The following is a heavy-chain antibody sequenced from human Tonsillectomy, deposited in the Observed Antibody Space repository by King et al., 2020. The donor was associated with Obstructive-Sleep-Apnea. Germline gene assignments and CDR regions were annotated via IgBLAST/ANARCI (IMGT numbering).Heavy chain of an antibody. Sequence: QLVQSGGGLVQPGRSLRLSCAASGFTLDDYAMHWVRQAPGKGLEWVSGISWHSGTIRYADSVKGRFTISRDNAKNSLNLQMNSLRAEDTALYYCAKGLYYDSSGGGPIEYWGQGTLVTVSS. CDR3: AKGLYYDSSGGGPIEY. V-gene: IGHV3-9*01. CDR1: GFTLDDYA. D-gene: IGHD3-22*01. J-gene: IGHJ4*02. CDR2: ISWHSGTI.